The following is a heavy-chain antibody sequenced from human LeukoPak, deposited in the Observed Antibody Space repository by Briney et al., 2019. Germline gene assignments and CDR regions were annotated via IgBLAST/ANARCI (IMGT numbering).Heavy chain of an antibody. CDR3: ARGGEYYYDSSGY. CDR2: IYTSGST. V-gene: IGHV4-61*02. J-gene: IGHJ4*02. D-gene: IGHD3-22*01. Sequence: SETLSLTCTVSGGSISSGSYYWSWIRQPAGKGLEWIGRIYTSGSTYYNPSLKSRVTISVDTSKNQFSLKMSSVTAADTAVYYCARGGEYYYDSSGYWGQGTLVTVSS. CDR1: GGSISSGSYY.